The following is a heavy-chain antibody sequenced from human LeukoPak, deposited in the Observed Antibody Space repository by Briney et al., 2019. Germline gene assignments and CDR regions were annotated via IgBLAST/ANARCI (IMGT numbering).Heavy chain of an antibody. CDR2: ISSSGSTI. CDR1: GFTFSSYE. D-gene: IGHD3-9*01. J-gene: IGHJ4*02. CDR3: AREGPLTGSSFDY. V-gene: IGHV3-48*03. Sequence: GGSLRLSCAASGFTFSSYEMNWVRQAPGKGLEWVSYISSSGSTIYYADSVKGRFTISRDNAKNSLYLQMNSLRAEDTAVYYCAREGPLTGSSFDYWGQGTLVTVSS.